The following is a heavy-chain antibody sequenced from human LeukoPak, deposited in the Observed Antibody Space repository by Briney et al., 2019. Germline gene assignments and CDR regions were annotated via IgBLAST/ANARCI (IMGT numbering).Heavy chain of an antibody. V-gene: IGHV4-59*01. CDR1: GGSISSYY. Sequence: SETLSLTCTVSGGSISSYYWSWIRQPPGKGLEWIGYIYYSGSTNYNPSLKSRVTISVDTSKNQFSLKLSSVPAADTAVYYCARALNSFDVWGQGTMVTVSS. CDR3: ARALNSFDV. J-gene: IGHJ3*01. CDR2: IYYSGST.